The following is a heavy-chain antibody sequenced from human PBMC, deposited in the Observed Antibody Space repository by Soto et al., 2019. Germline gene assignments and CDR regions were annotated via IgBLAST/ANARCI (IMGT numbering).Heavy chain of an antibody. V-gene: IGHV3-21*01. Sequence: EVQLVESGGGLVEPGGSLRLSCAASGFTFSTYSMNWVRQAPGKGLEWVSSISSGSSYIYYADSVKGRFTISRDNAPTSLYRPMNSLRAEDTAVYYCATYTGSYYHYGMDVWGQGTTVTVSS. J-gene: IGHJ6*02. CDR3: ATYTGSYYHYGMDV. CDR2: ISSGSSYI. D-gene: IGHD5-12*01. CDR1: GFTFSTYS.